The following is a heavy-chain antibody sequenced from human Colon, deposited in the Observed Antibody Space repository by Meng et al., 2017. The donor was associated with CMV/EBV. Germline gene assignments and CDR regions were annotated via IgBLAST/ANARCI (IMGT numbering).Heavy chain of an antibody. J-gene: IGHJ4*02. Sequence: SCAASGFSFSGSWMTWVRQAPGRGLEWVANINEDGSETSYVASVRGRFTISRDNARGSLFLQMKSLRAEDTAMYYCARTTWIQVLDFWGQGALVTVSS. V-gene: IGHV3-7*01. CDR2: INEDGSET. D-gene: IGHD5-18*01. CDR1: GFSFSGSW. CDR3: ARTTWIQVLDF.